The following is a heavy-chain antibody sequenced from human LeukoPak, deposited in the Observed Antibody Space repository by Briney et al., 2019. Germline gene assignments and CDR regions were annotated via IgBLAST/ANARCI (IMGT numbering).Heavy chain of an antibody. D-gene: IGHD3-22*01. J-gene: IGHJ4*02. Sequence: GGSLRLSCAASGFTVSSNYMSWVRQAPGKGLEGGSVIYSGGSTYYADSVKGRFTISRDNSKNTLYLQMNSLRAEDTAVYYCARGSGRYYYDSSGYYYSYWGQGTLVTVSS. CDR1: GFTVSSNY. V-gene: IGHV3-66*01. CDR2: IYSGGST. CDR3: ARGSGRYYYDSSGYYYSY.